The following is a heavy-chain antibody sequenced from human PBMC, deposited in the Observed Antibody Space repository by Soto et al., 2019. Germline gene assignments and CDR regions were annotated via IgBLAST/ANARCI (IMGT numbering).Heavy chain of an antibody. CDR2: IYYSGST. CDR1: GGSISSGGYY. Sequence: SETLSLTCTVSGGSISSGGYYWSWIRQHPGKGLEWIGYIYYSGSTYYNPSLKSRVTISVDTSKNQFSLKLSSVTAADTAVYYCARGFDYGSRVDYWGQGTLVTVSS. D-gene: IGHD4-17*01. J-gene: IGHJ4*02. V-gene: IGHV4-31*03. CDR3: ARGFDYGSRVDY.